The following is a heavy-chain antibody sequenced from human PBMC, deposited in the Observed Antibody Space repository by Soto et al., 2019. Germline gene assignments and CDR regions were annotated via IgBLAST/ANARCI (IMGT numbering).Heavy chain of an antibody. Sequence: QVQLVESGGGVVQPGRSLRLSCAASGFTFSTYAVHWVRQAPGKGLEWVAVISSDGSSKYYADSVKGRFSISRDNSKNTLYVQMNSLRAEATAMYYCARDRGVVAAINYYYYGMDVWGQGTTVTVSS. V-gene: IGHV3-30-3*01. CDR3: ARDRGVVAAINYYYYGMDV. CDR1: GFTFSTYA. D-gene: IGHD2-15*01. CDR2: ISSDGSSK. J-gene: IGHJ6*02.